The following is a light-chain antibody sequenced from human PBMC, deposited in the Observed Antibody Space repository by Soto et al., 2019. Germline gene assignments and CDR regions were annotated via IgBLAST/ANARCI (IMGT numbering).Light chain of an antibody. CDR3: QHSQPYGDSPPRT. CDR2: DAS. J-gene: IGKJ4*01. Sequence: EIVLTQSPGTLSLSPGERATLSCRASQSVSYYLAWYQQKPGQAPRLLIYDASSRATGVPDRFSGSGSGTDFTLTISRLEPEDFAVYYCQHSQPYGDSPPRTFGGGTKVEIK. V-gene: IGKV3-20*01. CDR1: QSVSYY.